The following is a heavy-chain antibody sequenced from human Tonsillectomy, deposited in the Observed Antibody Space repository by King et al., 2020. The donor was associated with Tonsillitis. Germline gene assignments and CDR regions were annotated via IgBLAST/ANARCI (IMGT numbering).Heavy chain of an antibody. CDR1: GFTFNNFA. CDR3: AKGYYDFWSGYLTTDH. J-gene: IGHJ4*02. CDR2: ISGNGDKT. D-gene: IGHD3-3*01. Sequence: VQLVESGGGLGQSGGSLRLSCAASGFTFNNFALSWVRQAPGKGLECVAGISGNGDKTHYADSVKGRFTISRDNSKGMMYLQMDSLTIDDTAIYYCAKGYYDFWSGYLTTDHWGQGTLVTVSS. V-gene: IGHV3-23*04.